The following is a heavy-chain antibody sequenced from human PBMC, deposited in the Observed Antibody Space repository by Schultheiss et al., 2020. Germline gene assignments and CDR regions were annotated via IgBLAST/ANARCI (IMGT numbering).Heavy chain of an antibody. Sequence: GGSLRLSCAASGFTFSSYAMHWVRQAPGKGLEWVAVISYDGSNKYYADSVKGRFTISRDNSKNTLYLQMNSLRAEDTAVYYCAKDYGDYAILYYFDYWGQGTLVTVSS. CDR1: GFTFSSYA. V-gene: IGHV3-30-3*01. J-gene: IGHJ4*02. D-gene: IGHD4-17*01. CDR3: AKDYGDYAILYYFDY. CDR2: ISYDGSNK.